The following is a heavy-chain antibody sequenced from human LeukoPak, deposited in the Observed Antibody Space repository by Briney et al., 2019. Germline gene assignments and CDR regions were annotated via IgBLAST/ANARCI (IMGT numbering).Heavy chain of an antibody. V-gene: IGHV4-4*07. CDR2: IYTSGST. Sequence: SETLSLTCTVSGGSISSYYWSWIRQPAGKGLEWIGRIYTSGSTNYNPSLKSRVTMSVDTSKNQFSLKLSSVTAADTAVYYCARDWAYDFWSGYYLPIRKSDYGMDVWGQGTTVTVSS. CDR1: GGSISSYY. CDR3: ARDWAYDFWSGYYLPIRKSDYGMDV. D-gene: IGHD3-3*01. J-gene: IGHJ6*02.